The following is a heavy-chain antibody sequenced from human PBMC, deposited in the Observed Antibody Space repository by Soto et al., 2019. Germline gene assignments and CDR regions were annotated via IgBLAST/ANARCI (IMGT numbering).Heavy chain of an antibody. CDR3: ARDWAVRGYFYYMDV. Sequence: PGGSLRLSCAASGFTFSYFAMHWVRQAPGKGLEYVSTISSDGGSTYYANSVKGRFTISRDNSKNTLYLQMGSLRAEDMAVYYCARDWAVRGYFYYMDVWGKGTTVTVSS. CDR2: ISSDGGST. V-gene: IGHV3-64*01. D-gene: IGHD3-10*01. J-gene: IGHJ6*03. CDR1: GFTFSYFA.